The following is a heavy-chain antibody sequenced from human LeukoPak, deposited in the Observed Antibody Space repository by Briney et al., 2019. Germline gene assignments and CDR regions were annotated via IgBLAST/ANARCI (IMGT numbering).Heavy chain of an antibody. V-gene: IGHV3-21*01. CDR1: EFSVGSNY. CDR2: ISSSSSYI. D-gene: IGHD3-16*01. Sequence: GGSLRLSCAASEFSVGSNYMTWVRQAPGKGLEWVSSISSSSSYIYYADSVKGRFTISRDNAKNSLYLQMNSLRAEDTAVYYCARDSGITPSWGQGTLVTVSS. CDR3: ARDSGITPS. J-gene: IGHJ5*02.